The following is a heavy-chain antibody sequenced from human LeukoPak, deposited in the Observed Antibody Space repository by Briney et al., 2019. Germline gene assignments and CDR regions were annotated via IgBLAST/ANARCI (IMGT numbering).Heavy chain of an antibody. J-gene: IGHJ3*02. D-gene: IGHD3-22*01. V-gene: IGHV1-18*01. Sequence: ASVKVSCKASGYSFISYGISWVRQAPGQGLEWMGWISAYNGNTKYAQKLQGRVTMATDTSTSTAYMELRSLRSDDTAVFYCAGLASSGYPYGAFDIWGQGTMVTVSS. CDR3: AGLASSGYPYGAFDI. CDR2: ISAYNGNT. CDR1: GYSFISYG.